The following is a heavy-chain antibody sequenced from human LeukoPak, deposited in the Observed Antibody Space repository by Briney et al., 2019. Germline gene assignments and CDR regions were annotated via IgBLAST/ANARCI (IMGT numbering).Heavy chain of an antibody. J-gene: IGHJ1*01. Sequence: GGSLRLSCAASGFTFSSYGMHWVRQAPGKGLEWVAVISYDGSNKYYADSVKGRFTISRDNSKNTLYLQMNSLRAEDTAVYHCARESGSSGWSPNFQHWGQGTLVTVSS. CDR3: ARESGSSGWSPNFQH. V-gene: IGHV3-30*03. D-gene: IGHD6-19*01. CDR2: ISYDGSNK. CDR1: GFTFSSYG.